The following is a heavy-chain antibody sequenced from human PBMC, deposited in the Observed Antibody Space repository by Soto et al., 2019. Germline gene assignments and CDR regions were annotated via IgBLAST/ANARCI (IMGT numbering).Heavy chain of an antibody. CDR3: ASSKVGFWSGFGMDV. J-gene: IGHJ6*02. V-gene: IGHV4-59*01. CDR2: IYYSGST. D-gene: IGHD3-3*01. CDR1: GGSISSYY. Sequence: PSETLSLTCTVSGGSISSYYWSWIRQPPGKGLEWIGYIYYSGSTNYNPSLKSRVTISVDTSKNQFSLKLSSVTAADTAVYFCASSKVGFWSGFGMDVWGQGTTVTVSS.